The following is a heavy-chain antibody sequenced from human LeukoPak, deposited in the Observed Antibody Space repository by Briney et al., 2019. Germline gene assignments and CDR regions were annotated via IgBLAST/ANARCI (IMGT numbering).Heavy chain of an antibody. J-gene: IGHJ4*02. Sequence: GGSLRLSCAASGFTFSTYDRYWVRQGAGHGLEWVSAIGTAGDTYYAGSVQGRFTISRDNAKNSLYLQMNSLRAGDTAMYYCVRSPTQSAAMDRGLIGPFDSWGQGTLVTVSS. V-gene: IGHV3-13*01. D-gene: IGHD3-10*01. CDR2: IGTAGDT. CDR1: GFTFSTYD. CDR3: VRSPTQSAAMDRGLIGPFDS.